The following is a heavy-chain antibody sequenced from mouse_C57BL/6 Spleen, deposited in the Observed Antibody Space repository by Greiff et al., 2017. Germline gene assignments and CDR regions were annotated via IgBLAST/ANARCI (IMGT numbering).Heavy chain of an antibody. Sequence: EVKLVESGGGLVKPGGSLKLSCAASGFTFSDYGMHWVRQAPEKGLEWVAYISSGSSTIYYADTVKGRFTISRDNAKNTLFLQMTSLRSKDTAMYYSANPFDGYSAWFAYWGQGALVTVAA. CDR1: GFTFSDYG. J-gene: IGHJ3*01. V-gene: IGHV5-17*01. D-gene: IGHD2-3*01. CDR3: ANPFDGYSAWFAY. CDR2: ISSGSSTI.